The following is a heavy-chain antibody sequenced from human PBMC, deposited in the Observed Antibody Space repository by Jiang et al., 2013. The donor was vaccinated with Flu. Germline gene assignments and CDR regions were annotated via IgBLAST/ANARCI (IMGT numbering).Heavy chain of an antibody. CDR3: ARDSTDYYDSSGYSEEYFQH. Sequence: VQLVESGGGVVQPGRSLRLSCAASGFTFSSYGMHWVRQAPGKGLEWVAVIWYDGSNKYYADSVKGRFTISRDNSKNTLYLQMNSLRAEDTAVYYCARDSTDYYDSSGYSEEYFQHWARAPWSPSPQ. V-gene: IGHV3-33*01. CDR1: GFTFSSYG. CDR2: IWYDGSNK. D-gene: IGHD3-22*01. J-gene: IGHJ1*01.